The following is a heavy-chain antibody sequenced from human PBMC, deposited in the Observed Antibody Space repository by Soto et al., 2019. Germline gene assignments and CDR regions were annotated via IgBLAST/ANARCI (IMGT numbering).Heavy chain of an antibody. Sequence: GASGRVSCKASGYSLTSYFRHWGRQAPVQGPEWMAIIDPDGGSTSYAQKFKGRVTMTTETSTSPGYVELSSLSSEDTAVYYCAILSGVDNLRDYWG. CDR2: IDPDGGST. V-gene: IGHV1-46*01. J-gene: IGHJ4*01. CDR1: GYSLTSYF. CDR3: AILSGVDNLRDY. D-gene: IGHD3-3*01.